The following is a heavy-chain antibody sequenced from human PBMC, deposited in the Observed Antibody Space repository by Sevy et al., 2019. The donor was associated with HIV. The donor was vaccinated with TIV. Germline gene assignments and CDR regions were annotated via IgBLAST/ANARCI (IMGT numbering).Heavy chain of an antibody. CDR3: AKDFGDAASYPPPFFWDY. D-gene: IGHD3-10*01. J-gene: IGHJ4*02. Sequence: GGSLRLSCAASGFTFASFAMSWVRQVPGKGLEWVSGINGDGGSVYYADSVKGRFTISRDNSKNTLYLQMNTLRAEDTALYFCAKDFGDAASYPPPFFWDYWGQRTLVTVSS. CDR1: GFTFASFA. CDR2: INGDGGSV. V-gene: IGHV3-23*01.